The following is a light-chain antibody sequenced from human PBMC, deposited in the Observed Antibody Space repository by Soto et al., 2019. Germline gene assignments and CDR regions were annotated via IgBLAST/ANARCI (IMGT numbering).Light chain of an antibody. CDR3: QQYHSYST. V-gene: IGKV1-5*01. J-gene: IGKJ1*01. CDR1: QSMSTW. Sequence: DVQMTQSPSTLSASVGDRVTITCRASQSMSTWLAWYQQKPGKAPKLLIYDASSLESGVPSRFSGSGSGTEFTLTISSLQPDDFATYYCQQYHSYSTFGQGTKEEIK. CDR2: DAS.